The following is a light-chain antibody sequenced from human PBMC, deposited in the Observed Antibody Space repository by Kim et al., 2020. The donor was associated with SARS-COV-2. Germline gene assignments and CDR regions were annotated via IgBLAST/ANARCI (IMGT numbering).Light chain of an antibody. CDR3: AAWDDSLNGWV. CDR1: SSNIGSNT. V-gene: IGLV1-44*01. Sequence: GQRVTISCSGSSSNIGSNTVNWYQQLPGTAPKLLIYSNNQRPSGVPDRFSGSKSGTSASLAIRGLQSEDEADYYCAAWDDSLNGWVFGGGTKVTVL. CDR2: SNN. J-gene: IGLJ3*02.